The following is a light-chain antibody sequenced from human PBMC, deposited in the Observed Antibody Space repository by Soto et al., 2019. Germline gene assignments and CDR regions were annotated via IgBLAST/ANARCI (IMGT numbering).Light chain of an antibody. CDR1: QSISSY. V-gene: IGKV1-39*01. CDR3: QQSYSTPPWT. Sequence: DIQMTQSPSSLSASVVDRVTITCRASQSISSYLNWYQQKPGKATKLLIYAASSLQSGLPSRFSGCGSVTYFTLTISSLQPEDFAPYYCQQSYSTPPWTFGQGTKLEIK. J-gene: IGKJ1*01. CDR2: AAS.